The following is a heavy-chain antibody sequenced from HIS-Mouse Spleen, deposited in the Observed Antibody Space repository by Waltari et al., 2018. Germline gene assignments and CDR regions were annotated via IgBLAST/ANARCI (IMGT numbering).Heavy chain of an antibody. V-gene: IGHV3-7*01. J-gene: IGHJ4*02. CDR3: AREGDSGSYFDY. D-gene: IGHD1-26*01. CDR1: GLTFIVVR. Sequence: ELQLVESGGGLVQPGGSLSLSCAAAGLTFIVVRMSLARQAPGKGLEWVANIKQDGSEKYYVDSVKGRFTISRDNAKNSLYLQMNSLRAEDTAVYYCAREGDSGSYFDYWGQGTLVTVSS. CDR2: IKQDGSEK.